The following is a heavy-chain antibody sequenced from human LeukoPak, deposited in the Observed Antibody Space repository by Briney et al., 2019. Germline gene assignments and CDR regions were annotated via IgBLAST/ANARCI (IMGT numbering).Heavy chain of an antibody. CDR2: INSNSGGT. J-gene: IGHJ6*03. CDR3: ARVRRPEYSSSSYYYYMDV. D-gene: IGHD6-6*01. Sequence: EASVKVSCKASGYTFTGYYMHWVRQAPGQGLEWMGWINSNSGGTNYAQKFQGRVTMTRDTSTTTAYMELNRLRSDDTAVYYCARVRRPEYSSSSYYYYMDVWGKGTTVTVSS. CDR1: GYTFTGYY. V-gene: IGHV1-2*02.